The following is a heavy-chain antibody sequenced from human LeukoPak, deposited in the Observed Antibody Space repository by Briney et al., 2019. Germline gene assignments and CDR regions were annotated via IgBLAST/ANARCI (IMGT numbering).Heavy chain of an antibody. CDR3: AHSDKYQLPFDY. D-gene: IGHD2-2*01. Sequence: SGPTLVDPTQTLTLTCTFSGFSLSTSGVGVGWIRQPPGKALEWLALIYWNDDKRYSPSLKSRLTITKDTSKNQVVLTMTNMDPVDTDSYYCAHSDKYQLPFDYWGQGTLVTVSS. CDR2: IYWNDDK. V-gene: IGHV2-5*01. J-gene: IGHJ4*02. CDR1: GFSLSTSGVG.